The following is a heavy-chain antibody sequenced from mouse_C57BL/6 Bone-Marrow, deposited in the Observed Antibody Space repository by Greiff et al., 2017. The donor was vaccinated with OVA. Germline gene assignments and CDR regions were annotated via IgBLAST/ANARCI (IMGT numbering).Heavy chain of an antibody. CDR1: GYAFSSSW. CDR2: IYPGDGDT. J-gene: IGHJ4*01. CDR3: ARGYYGSSSGPYAMDY. Sequence: QVQLKQSGPELVKPGASVKISCKASGYAFSSSWMNWVKQRPGKGLEWIGRIYPGDGDTNYNGKFKGKATLTADKSSSTAYMQLSSLTSEDSAVYFCARGYYGSSSGPYAMDYWGQGTSVTVSS. V-gene: IGHV1-82*01. D-gene: IGHD1-1*01.